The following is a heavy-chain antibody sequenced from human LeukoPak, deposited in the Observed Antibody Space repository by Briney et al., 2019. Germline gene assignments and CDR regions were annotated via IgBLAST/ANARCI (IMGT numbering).Heavy chain of an antibody. J-gene: IGHJ4*02. Sequence: TGGSLRLSCAASGFTFSSYAMHWVRQAPGKGLEWVAVISYDGSNKYYADSVKGRFTISRDNSKNTLYLKMNSLRTEDTAVYYCARGDDGYSYDSFDYWGQGTLVTVSS. CDR3: ARGDDGYSYDSFDY. V-gene: IGHV3-30*04. CDR1: GFTFSSYA. D-gene: IGHD5-18*01. CDR2: ISYDGSNK.